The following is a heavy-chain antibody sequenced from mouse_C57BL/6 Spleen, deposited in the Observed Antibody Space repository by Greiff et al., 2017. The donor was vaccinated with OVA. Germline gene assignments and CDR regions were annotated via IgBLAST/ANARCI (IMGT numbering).Heavy chain of an antibody. D-gene: IGHD2-1*01. CDR3: ARGRDGNYVFAY. J-gene: IGHJ3*01. Sequence: QVQLQQPGAELVKPGASVKMSCKASGYTFTSYWITWVKQRPGQGLEWIGDIYPGSGSTNYNEKFKSKATLTVDTSSSTAYMQLSSLTSEDSAVYYCARGRDGNYVFAYWGQGTLVTVSA. CDR2: IYPGSGST. V-gene: IGHV1-55*01. CDR1: GYTFTSYW.